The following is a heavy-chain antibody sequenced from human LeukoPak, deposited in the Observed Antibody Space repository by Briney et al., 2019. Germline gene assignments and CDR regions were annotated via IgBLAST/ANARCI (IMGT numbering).Heavy chain of an antibody. CDR2: IKQDGSEK. CDR1: GFTFDDYA. J-gene: IGHJ6*03. CDR3: ARDRDYYMDV. Sequence: GGSLRLSCAASGFTFDDYAMHWVRQAPGKGLEWVANIKQDGSEKYYVDSVKGRFTISRDNAKNSLYLQMDSLRAEDTAVYYCARDRDYYMDVWGKGTTVTISS. V-gene: IGHV3-7*01. D-gene: IGHD3-10*01.